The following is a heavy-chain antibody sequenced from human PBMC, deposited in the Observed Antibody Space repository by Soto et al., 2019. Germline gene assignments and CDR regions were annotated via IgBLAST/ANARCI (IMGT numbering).Heavy chain of an antibody. J-gene: IGHJ4*02. CDR1: GFTFTSSA. Sequence: SVKVSCKASGFTFTSSAVQWVRQARGQRLEWIGWIVVGSSNTNYAQKFQERVTITRDMSTSTAYMELSSLRSEDTAVYYCAASPAYSSGWADYWGQGTLVTVSS. CDR3: AASPAYSSGWADY. D-gene: IGHD6-19*01. V-gene: IGHV1-58*01. CDR2: IVVGSSNT.